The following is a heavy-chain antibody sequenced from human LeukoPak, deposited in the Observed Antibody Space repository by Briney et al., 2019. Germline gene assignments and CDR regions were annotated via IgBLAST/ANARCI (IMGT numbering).Heavy chain of an antibody. J-gene: IGHJ6*03. D-gene: IGHD4-23*01. CDR1: GFTFSSYS. Sequence: GGSLRLSCAASGFTFSSYSMNWVRQAPGKGLEWVSYISSSSSTIYYADTVKGRFTISRDNAKNSLYLQMNSLRAEDTAVYYCARVCVEVVIQYYYYYMDVWGKGTTVTVSS. CDR3: ARVCVEVVIQYYYYYMDV. V-gene: IGHV3-48*01. CDR2: ISSSSSTI.